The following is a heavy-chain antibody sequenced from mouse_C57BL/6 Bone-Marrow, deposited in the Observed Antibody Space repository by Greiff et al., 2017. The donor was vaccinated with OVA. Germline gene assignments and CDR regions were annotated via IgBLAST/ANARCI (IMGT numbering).Heavy chain of an antibody. J-gene: IGHJ2*01. D-gene: IGHD2-2*01. CDR1: GFSLTSYG. V-gene: IGHV2-2*01. CDR2: IWSGGST. CDR3: GRYPLVTTQYYLDY. Sequence: QVQLQQSGPGLVQPSQSLSITCTVSGFSLTSYGVHWVRQSPGKGLEWLGVIWSGGSTDYNAAFISRLSISKDNSKSQVFFKRSSLQADDTTIYYSGRYPLVTTQYYLDYWGQGTTHTASS.